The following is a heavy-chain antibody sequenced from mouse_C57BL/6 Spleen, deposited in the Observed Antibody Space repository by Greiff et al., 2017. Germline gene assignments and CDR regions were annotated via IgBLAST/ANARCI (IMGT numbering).Heavy chain of an antibody. V-gene: IGHV5-12*01. CDR2: ISNGGGST. D-gene: IGHD2-3*01. Sequence: EVQLQESGGGLVQPGGSLKLSCAASGFTFSDYYMYWVRQTPEKRLEWVAYISNGGGSTYYPDTVKGRFTISRDNAKNTLYLQMSRLKSEDTAMYYCARHEGLLLDYWGQGTTLTVSS. J-gene: IGHJ2*01. CDR1: GFTFSDYY. CDR3: ARHEGLLLDY.